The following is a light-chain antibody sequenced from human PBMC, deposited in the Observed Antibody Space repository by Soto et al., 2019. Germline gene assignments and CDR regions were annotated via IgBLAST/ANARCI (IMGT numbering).Light chain of an antibody. J-gene: IGKJ1*01. V-gene: IGKV1-39*01. CDR2: AAS. CDR1: QTISRY. CDR3: HQIFTSPWT. Sequence: DTQITQSPSSLSASLGDRVTITCRTSQTISRYLNWYQQKPGKSPKLLIYAASNLQSGVPSRFSGSGSGTDFTLTISSLQPEDFATYYCHQIFTSPWTFGQGPKV.